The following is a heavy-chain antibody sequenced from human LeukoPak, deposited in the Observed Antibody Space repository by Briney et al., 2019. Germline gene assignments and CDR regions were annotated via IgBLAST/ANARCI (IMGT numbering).Heavy chain of an antibody. J-gene: IGHJ5*02. CDR1: GYTFTSYA. D-gene: IGHD2-15*01. CDR3: ARDLGYCTCGTCYPNWFDP. CDR2: INAGNDNT. V-gene: IGHV1-3*01. Sequence: ASVKVSCKASGYTFTSYAMHWVRQAPGQRLEWMGWINAGNDNTKYSQKFQGRVTITRDTSASTAYMELNSLRSEDTAVYYCARDLGYCTCGTCYPNWFDPWGQGTLVTVSS.